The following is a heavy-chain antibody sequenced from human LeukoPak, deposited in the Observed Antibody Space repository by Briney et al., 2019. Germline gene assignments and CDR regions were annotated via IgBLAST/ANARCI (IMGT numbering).Heavy chain of an antibody. CDR2: ILYDGSNK. J-gene: IGHJ4*02. CDR1: GFTFSSYG. D-gene: IGHD3-10*01. CDR3: ATVAVRRTFDY. Sequence: GGSLRLSCAASGFTFSSYGMHWVRQAPGKGLEWVAVILYDGSNKYYAHSVKGRFTISRDNSKTTLCLQMNRLNAEDAVLYYCATVAVRRTFDYWGQGTLVTVSS. V-gene: IGHV3-30*03.